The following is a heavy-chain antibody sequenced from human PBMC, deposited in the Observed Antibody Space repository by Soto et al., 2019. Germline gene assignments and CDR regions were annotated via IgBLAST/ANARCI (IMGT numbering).Heavy chain of an antibody. CDR1: GYPIGNGYY. CDR2: IYQSGIT. D-gene: IGHD2-2*02. J-gene: IGHJ4*02. CDR3: VRPSRYPFGYFDS. V-gene: IGHV4-38-2*02. Sequence: SETLSLTCTVSGYPIGNGYYWGWVRQSPGKGLEWIGSIYQSGITYYNPSLKSRATLSIDASKNQFSLNLTSLTAADAAVYYFVRPSRYPFGYFDSSRRGALVTVSS.